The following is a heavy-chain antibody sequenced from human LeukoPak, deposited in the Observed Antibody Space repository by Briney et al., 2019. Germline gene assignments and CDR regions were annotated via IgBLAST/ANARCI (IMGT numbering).Heavy chain of an antibody. D-gene: IGHD5-12*01. Sequence: GGSLRLSCAASGFTFSSYAMHWVRQAPGKGLEWVAVISYDGSNKYYADSVKGRFTISRDNSKNTLYLQMNSLRAEDTAVYYCARVGGYRIVATAMDVWGQGTTVTVSS. J-gene: IGHJ6*02. CDR3: ARVGGYRIVATAMDV. CDR1: GFTFSSYA. CDR2: ISYDGSNK. V-gene: IGHV3-30-3*01.